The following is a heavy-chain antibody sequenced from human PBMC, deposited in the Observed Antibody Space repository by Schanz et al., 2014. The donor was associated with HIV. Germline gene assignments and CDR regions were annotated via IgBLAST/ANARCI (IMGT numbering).Heavy chain of an antibody. CDR1: GFTFSSYS. CDR2: VSSGSSFI. D-gene: IGHD6-19*01. Sequence: VQLVESGGDLVKPGGSLRLSCAASGFTFSSYSMNWVRQAPGKGLEWVSSVSSGSSFIYYADSVKGRFTISRDNAKNSLYLQMNSLRAEDTAVYYCARGRGIVVADYGMDVWGQGTTVTVSS. V-gene: IGHV3-21*02. J-gene: IGHJ6*02. CDR3: ARGRGIVVADYGMDV.